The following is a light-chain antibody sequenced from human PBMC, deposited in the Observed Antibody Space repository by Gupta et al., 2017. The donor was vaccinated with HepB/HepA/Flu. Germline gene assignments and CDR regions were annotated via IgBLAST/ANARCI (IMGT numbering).Light chain of an antibody. CDR2: GAS. Sequence: IQMTQSPSSLSASVGDRVTITCRASQSIRSYLNWYQQKPGKAPKLLIYGASTLQSGVPSRFSGSGSGTDFTLTINSLQPEDFATYYCQQSYSFPQAFGQGTKVEIK. CDR3: QQSYSFPQA. V-gene: IGKV1-39*01. J-gene: IGKJ1*01. CDR1: QSIRSY.